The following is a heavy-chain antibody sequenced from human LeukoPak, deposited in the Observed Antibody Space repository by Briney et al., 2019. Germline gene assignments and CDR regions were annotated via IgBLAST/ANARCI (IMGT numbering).Heavy chain of an antibody. CDR1: GGTFLSHT. J-gene: IGHJ6*02. Sequence: SVKVSCKSSGGTFLSHTFSGVRQAPGQGREGMGKITPVINTANYAQTFQGRVSIYADKSTTTVYMDLSGLRPDDTAVYYCARSNWSAAWYYYYGMDVWGQGTTVTVSS. CDR3: ARSNWSAAWYYYYGMDV. D-gene: IGHD1-1*01. CDR2: ITPVINTA. V-gene: IGHV1-69*08.